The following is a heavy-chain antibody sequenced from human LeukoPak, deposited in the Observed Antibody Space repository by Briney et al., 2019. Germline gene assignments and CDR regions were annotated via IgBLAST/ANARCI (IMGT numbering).Heavy chain of an antibody. D-gene: IGHD1-14*01. V-gene: IGHV3-23*01. CDR3: AKSTTARYYYGMDV. J-gene: IGHJ6*02. CDR2: ISGSGGST. Sequence: GGSLRLSCAASGFTFSSYVMSWVRQAPGKGLEWVSSISGSGGSTYYADSVKGRFTISRDNSKNTLYMQMNSLRAEATAVYYCAKSTTARYYYGMDVWGQGTTVTVSS. CDR1: GFTFSSYV.